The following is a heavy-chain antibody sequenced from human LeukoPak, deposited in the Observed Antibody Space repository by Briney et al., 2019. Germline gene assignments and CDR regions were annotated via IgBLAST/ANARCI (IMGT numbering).Heavy chain of an antibody. J-gene: IGHJ4*02. V-gene: IGHV3-7*01. Sequence: GGSLRLSCAASGFTFNTYYMTWVRQAPGKGLEWVAGIKQDGSENYYMDSVKGRFTISRDNSGNSLYLQMNSLRAEDTAVYFCARERYCTSATCYVGVPFDSWGQGTLVTVSS. CDR1: GFTFNTYY. CDR3: ARERYCTSATCYVGVPFDS. D-gene: IGHD2-2*01. CDR2: IKQDGSEN.